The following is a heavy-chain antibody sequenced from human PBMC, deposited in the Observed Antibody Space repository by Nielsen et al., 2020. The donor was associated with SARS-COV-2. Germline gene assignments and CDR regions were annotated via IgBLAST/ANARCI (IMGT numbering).Heavy chain of an antibody. D-gene: IGHD6-25*01. J-gene: IGHJ1*01. CDR1: GGSFSGYQ. CDR3: ARGVPGY. CDR2: INHRGIT. Sequence: GSLRLSCAVYGGSFSGYQWSWVRQSPGKGLEWIGQINHRGITKYNPSLKNRVTMSVDTTKNQFSLKLSSVTAADTAIYYCARGVPGYWGEGALVTVSS. V-gene: IGHV4-34*01.